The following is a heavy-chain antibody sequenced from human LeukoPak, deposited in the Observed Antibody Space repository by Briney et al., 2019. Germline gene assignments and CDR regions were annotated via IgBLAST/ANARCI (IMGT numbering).Heavy chain of an antibody. CDR3: ARGGYSSSWHYYYYYYMDV. J-gene: IGHJ6*03. CDR2: IYYSGST. V-gene: IGHV4-39*07. CDR1: GGSISSNSFY. Sequence: SETLSLTCTVSGGSISSNSFYWGWIRQPPGKGLEWIGSIYYSGSTYYNPSLKSRVTISVDTSKNQFSLKLSSVTAADTAVYYCARGGYSSSWHYYYYYYMDVWGKGTTVTISS. D-gene: IGHD6-13*01.